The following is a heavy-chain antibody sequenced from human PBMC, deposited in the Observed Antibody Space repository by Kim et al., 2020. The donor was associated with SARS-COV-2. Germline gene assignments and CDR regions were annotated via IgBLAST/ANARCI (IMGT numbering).Heavy chain of an antibody. J-gene: IGHJ4*02. CDR3: ARAVRSGWSKGYYFDY. V-gene: IGHV3-7*03. CDR2: IKQDGSEK. D-gene: IGHD6-19*01. CDR1: GFTYSSYW. Sequence: GGSLRLSCAASGFTYSSYWMTWVRQAPGKGLEWVANIKQDGSEKYYVDSVKGRFTISRDNAKNSLYLQMNSLRAEDTAVYYCARAVRSGWSKGYYFDYWGQGTLVTVSS.